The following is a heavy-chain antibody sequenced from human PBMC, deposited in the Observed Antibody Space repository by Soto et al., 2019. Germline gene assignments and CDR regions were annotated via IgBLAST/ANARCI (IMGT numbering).Heavy chain of an antibody. D-gene: IGHD2-15*01. CDR2: ISGSGGST. J-gene: IGHJ4*02. CDR1: GFTFSSYA. V-gene: IGHV3-23*01. CDR3: AKGSIGGYCSGGSCYSYHYFDY. Sequence: GGSLRLSCAASGFTFSSYAMSWVRQAPGKGLEWVSAISGSGGSTDYAQSVKGRFTISRDNSKNTLYLQMNSLRAEDTAVYYCAKGSIGGYCSGGSCYSYHYFDYWGQGTLVTVS.